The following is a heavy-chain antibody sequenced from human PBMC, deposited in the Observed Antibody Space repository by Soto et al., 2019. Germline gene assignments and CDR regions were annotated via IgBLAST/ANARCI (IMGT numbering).Heavy chain of an antibody. CDR1: GGSISSYY. J-gene: IGHJ4*02. V-gene: IGHV4-59*01. D-gene: IGHD3-16*02. CDR3: ARVTYDYVWGSYRYYFDY. Sequence: PSETLSLTCTVSGGSISSYYWSWIRQPPGKGLEWIGYIYYSGSTNYNPSLKSRVTISVDTSKNQFSLKLGSVTAADTAVYYCARVTYDYVWGSYRYYFDYWGQGTLVTVSS. CDR2: IYYSGST.